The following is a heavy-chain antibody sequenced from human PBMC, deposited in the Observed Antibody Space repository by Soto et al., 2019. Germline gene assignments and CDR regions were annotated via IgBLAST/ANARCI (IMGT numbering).Heavy chain of an antibody. CDR2: IIPILGIA. V-gene: IGHV1-69*10. Sequence: ASVKVSCKASGGTFSSYAISWVRQAPGQGLEWMGGIIPILGIANYAQKFQGRVTITADKSTSTAYMELSSLRSEDTAVYSCAFQGVFGGNSSSWYINWFDPWGQGTLVTVSS. J-gene: IGHJ5*02. CDR1: GGTFSSYA. CDR3: AFQGVFGGNSSSWYINWFDP. D-gene: IGHD6-13*01.